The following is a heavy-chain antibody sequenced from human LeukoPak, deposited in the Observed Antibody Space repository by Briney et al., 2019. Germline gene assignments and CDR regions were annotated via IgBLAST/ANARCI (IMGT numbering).Heavy chain of an antibody. V-gene: IGHV3-21*01. CDR2: ISSSSSYI. Sequence: GGSLRLSCAASGFTFSNYAMTWVRQAPGKGLEWVSSISSSSSYIYYADSVKGRFTISRDNAKNSLYLQMNSLRAEDTAVYYCARRLSIAARPGYMDVWGKGTTVTVSS. CDR3: ARRLSIAARPGYMDV. D-gene: IGHD6-6*01. CDR1: GFTFSNYA. J-gene: IGHJ6*03.